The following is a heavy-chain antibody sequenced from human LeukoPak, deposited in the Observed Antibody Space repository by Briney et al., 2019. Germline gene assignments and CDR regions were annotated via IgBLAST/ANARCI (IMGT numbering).Heavy chain of an antibody. CDR1: GFSLRTSGVG. V-gene: IGHV2-5*02. J-gene: IGHJ4*02. D-gene: IGHD3-16*01. Sequence: SGPTLVHPTQPLTLTCTFSGFSLRTSGVGVGWIRQPPGKALEWLAVIYWDDDKRYNPSLKSRLTITKETSKNQVVLTMTNMDPVDTATYYCAHSKYYSTGPYYFDYWGQGTLVTVSS. CDR3: AHSKYYSTGPYYFDY. CDR2: IYWDDDK.